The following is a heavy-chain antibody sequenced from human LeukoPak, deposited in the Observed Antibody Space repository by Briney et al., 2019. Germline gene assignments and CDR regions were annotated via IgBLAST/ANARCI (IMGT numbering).Heavy chain of an antibody. CDR1: GGTFSSYS. D-gene: IGHD5-18*01. V-gene: IGHV1-69*02. CDR2: IIPILGIA. J-gene: IGHJ4*02. Sequence: SVKVSCKASGGTFSSYSISWVRQATGEGLEWMGRIIPILGIANYAQKFQGRVTITADKSTSTAYMELSSLRSEDTAVYYCANLGTAMVTGEDYWGQGTLVTVSS. CDR3: ANLGTAMVTGEDY.